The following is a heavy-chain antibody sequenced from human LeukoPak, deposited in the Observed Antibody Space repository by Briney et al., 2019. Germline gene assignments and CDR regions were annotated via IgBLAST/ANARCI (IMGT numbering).Heavy chain of an antibody. CDR3: AAVRGVMSYFDY. Sequence: GGSLRLSCAASGFTFSSYAMSWVRQAPGKGLKWVSAISGSGGSTYYADSVKGRFTISRDNSKNTLYLQMNSLRAEDTAVYYCAAVRGVMSYFDYWGQGTLVTVSS. J-gene: IGHJ4*02. CDR2: ISGSGGST. CDR1: GFTFSSYA. D-gene: IGHD3-10*01. V-gene: IGHV3-23*01.